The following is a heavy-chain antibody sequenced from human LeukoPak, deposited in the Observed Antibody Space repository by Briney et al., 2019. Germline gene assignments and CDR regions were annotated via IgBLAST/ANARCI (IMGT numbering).Heavy chain of an antibody. CDR3: ARGGTKPEVFDY. Sequence: GGSLRLSXAASGFTFSSYGMHWVRQAPGKGLEWVAFIRYDGSNKYYADSVKGRFTISRDNSKNTLYLQMNSLRAEDTAVYYCARGGTKPEVFDYWGQGTLVTVSS. V-gene: IGHV3-30*02. CDR2: IRYDGSNK. CDR1: GFTFSSYG. J-gene: IGHJ4*02.